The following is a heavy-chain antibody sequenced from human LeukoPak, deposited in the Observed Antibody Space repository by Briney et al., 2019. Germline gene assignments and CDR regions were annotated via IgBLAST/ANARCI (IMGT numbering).Heavy chain of an antibody. CDR1: GFSFSSYW. Sequence: GGSLRLSCAVSGFSFSSYWMHWVRQAPGKGLVWVSRISTDGSSTTYADSVRGRFTISRDNPKNTLYLQMDSLRAEDTAVYYCARPSSGWYGSWGQGTLVTVSS. CDR3: ARPSSGWYGS. D-gene: IGHD6-19*01. J-gene: IGHJ4*02. V-gene: IGHV3-74*01. CDR2: ISTDGSST.